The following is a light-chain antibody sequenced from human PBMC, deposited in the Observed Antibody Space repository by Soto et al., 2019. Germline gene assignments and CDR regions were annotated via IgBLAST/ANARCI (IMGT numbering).Light chain of an antibody. CDR3: MQTLRPWT. V-gene: IGKV2-28*01. CDR1: HSLLHSNGYHY. Sequence: DIAMTQSPLSLPVTPGEPASISCRSSHSLLHSNGYHYLDWYLQKPGHSPQLLIYLGSYRASGVPDRFSGSGSGTDFTLKISRVEAGDVGLYYCMQTLRPWTLGQGTKVDIK. CDR2: LGS. J-gene: IGKJ1*01.